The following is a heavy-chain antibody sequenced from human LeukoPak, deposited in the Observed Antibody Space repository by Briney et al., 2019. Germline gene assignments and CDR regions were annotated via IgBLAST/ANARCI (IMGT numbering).Heavy chain of an antibody. J-gene: IGHJ5*02. D-gene: IGHD3-10*01. V-gene: IGHV4-30-4*01. CDR2: IYYSGST. CDR1: GGSISSGDYY. Sequence: KPSQTLSLTCTVSGGSISSGDYYWSWIRQPPGKGLEWIGYIYYSGSTYYNPSLKSRVTISVDTSKNQFSLKLSSVTAADTAVYYCARVVPGGYYGSGNLVNWFDPWGQGTLVTVSS. CDR3: ARVVPGGYYGSGNLVNWFDP.